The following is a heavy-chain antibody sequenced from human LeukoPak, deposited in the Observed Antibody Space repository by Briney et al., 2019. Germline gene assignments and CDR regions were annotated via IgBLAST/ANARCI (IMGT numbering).Heavy chain of an antibody. CDR3: AKDPGLYYDILNGYYNGLYYFDY. D-gene: IGHD3-9*01. J-gene: IGHJ4*02. V-gene: IGHV3-23*01. Sequence: GGSLRLSCAASGFTFSSYAVSCVRQAPGKGLEGVSAISGRGGSTYYADSVKGRFTISRDNSKNTLYLQMTSLRAEDKAVYYCAKDPGLYYDILNGYYNGLYYFDYWGQGTLVTVSS. CDR2: ISGRGGST. CDR1: GFTFSSYA.